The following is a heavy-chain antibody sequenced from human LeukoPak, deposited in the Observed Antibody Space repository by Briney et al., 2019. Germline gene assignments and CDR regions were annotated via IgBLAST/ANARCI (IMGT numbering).Heavy chain of an antibody. J-gene: IGHJ4*02. CDR3: AKDMYSSSWYYFDY. D-gene: IGHD6-13*01. CDR1: GFTFSSYG. V-gene: IGHV3-30*18. Sequence: GGSLRPSCAASGFTFSSYGMHWVRQAPGKGLEWVAVISYDGSNKYYADSVKGRFTISRDNSKNTLYLQMNSLRAEDTAVYYCAKDMYSSSWYYFDYWGQGTLVTVSS. CDR2: ISYDGSNK.